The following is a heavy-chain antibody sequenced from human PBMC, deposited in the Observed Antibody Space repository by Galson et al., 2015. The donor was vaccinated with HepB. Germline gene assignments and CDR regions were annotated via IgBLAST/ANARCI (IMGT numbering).Heavy chain of an antibody. CDR2: IYYSGST. J-gene: IGHJ4*02. CDR1: GGSISTSTYY. Sequence: LSLTCTVSGGSISTSTYYWGWIRQPPGKGLEWMGSIYYSGSTYYNPSLKSRVTISVDTSKNQFSLKLSSVTAADTAVYYCARDIGSYYHGSGRFDYWGQGTLATVSS. V-gene: IGHV4-39*07. D-gene: IGHD3-10*01. CDR3: ARDIGSYYHGSGRFDY.